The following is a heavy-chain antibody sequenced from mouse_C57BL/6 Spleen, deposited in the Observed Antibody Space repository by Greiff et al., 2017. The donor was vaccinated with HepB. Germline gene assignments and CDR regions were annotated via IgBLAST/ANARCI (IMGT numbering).Heavy chain of an antibody. J-gene: IGHJ1*03. Sequence: VQLQQSGPGLVQPSQSLSITCTVSGFSFTSYGVHWVRQSPGKGLEWLGVIWRGGSTAYNAAFMSRLSIPKDNSKSQVFFKMNSLQADDTAIYSCAKRTGTGYFDVWGTGTTVTVSS. V-gene: IGHV2-5*01. D-gene: IGHD4-1*01. CDR2: IWRGGST. CDR1: GFSFTSYG. CDR3: AKRTGTGYFDV.